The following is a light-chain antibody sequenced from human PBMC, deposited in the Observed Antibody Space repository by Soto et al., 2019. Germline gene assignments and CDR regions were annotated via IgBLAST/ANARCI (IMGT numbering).Light chain of an antibody. J-gene: IGKJ3*01. Sequence: EIVLTQSPGTLSLSPGERATLSCRASQSVSSSFFAWYQQKPGQATRLLIYGASSRATGIPDRFSGSGSGTDFTLTISRLEPEDFAVYYCQQYGSSPFTFGPGTQVDIK. CDR1: QSVSSSF. CDR2: GAS. CDR3: QQYGSSPFT. V-gene: IGKV3-20*01.